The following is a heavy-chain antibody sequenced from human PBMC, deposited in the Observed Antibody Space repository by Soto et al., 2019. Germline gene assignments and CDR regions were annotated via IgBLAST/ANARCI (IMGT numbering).Heavy chain of an antibody. Sequence: SVKVSCKASGGTFSSYAISWVRQAPGQGLEWMGGIIPIFGTANYAQKFQGRVTITADESTSTAYMELSSLRSEDTAVYYCARCATARYYFDYWGQGTLVTVSS. D-gene: IGHD2-21*02. CDR3: ARCATARYYFDY. CDR1: GGTFSSYA. CDR2: IIPIFGTA. V-gene: IGHV1-69*13. J-gene: IGHJ4*02.